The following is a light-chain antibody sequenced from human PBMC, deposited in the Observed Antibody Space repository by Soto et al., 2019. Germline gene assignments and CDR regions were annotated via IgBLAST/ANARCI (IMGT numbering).Light chain of an antibody. J-gene: IGKJ2*01. CDR1: QNINSY. Sequence: DVQVTQSPSSLSASVGDRVTITCRASQNINSYLNWYQQKPGKAPKFLIYAASSLQSGVPSRFSGAKSGTDFTLTISSLQAEDFATYYCQQTYSIPHTFGQGTKV. CDR3: QQTYSIPHT. CDR2: AAS. V-gene: IGKV1-39*01.